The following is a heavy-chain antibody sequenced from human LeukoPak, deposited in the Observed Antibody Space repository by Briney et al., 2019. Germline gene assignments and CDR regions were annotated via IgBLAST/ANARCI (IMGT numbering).Heavy chain of an antibody. CDR1: GGSISSGGYY. J-gene: IGHJ5*02. Sequence: SETLSLTCTVSGGSISSGGYYWSWIRQHPGKGLEWIGYIYYSGSTYYNPSLKSRVTISVDTSKNQFSLKLSSVTAADTAVYYCASLCSSTSYYSNWFDPWGQGTLVTVSS. CDR2: IYYSGST. V-gene: IGHV4-31*03. CDR3: ASLCSSTSYYSNWFDP. D-gene: IGHD2-2*01.